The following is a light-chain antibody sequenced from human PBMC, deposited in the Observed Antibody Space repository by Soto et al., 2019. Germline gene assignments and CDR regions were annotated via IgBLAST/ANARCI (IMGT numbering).Light chain of an antibody. J-gene: IGKJ4*01. Sequence: DLVLTQSPLSLPVTLGQPASISCRSSQRLAHSDGNTYLNWFQQRPGQFPRRLIYEASKRDSGVADRFSGSGSGSDFTLKISRVEPEDGGVYYCMEGTHWPHPFGGGTKVEIK. CDR1: QRLAHSDGNTY. V-gene: IGKV2-30*02. CDR3: MEGTHWPHP. CDR2: EAS.